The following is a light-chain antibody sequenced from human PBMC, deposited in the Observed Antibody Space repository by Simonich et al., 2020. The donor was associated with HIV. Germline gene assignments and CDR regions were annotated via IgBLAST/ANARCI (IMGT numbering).Light chain of an antibody. CDR2: LGS. J-gene: IGKJ5*01. V-gene: IGKV2-28*01. CDR1: QSLLHSNGINY. CDR3: MQALQTPIT. Sequence: DIVMTQSPLSLPVTPGEPASISCRSSQSLLHSNGINYLDWFLQKPGQSPQLLIYLGSNRASGVPDRFSGSGSGTDFTLKISRVEAEDVGVYYCMQALQTPITFGQGTRLEIK.